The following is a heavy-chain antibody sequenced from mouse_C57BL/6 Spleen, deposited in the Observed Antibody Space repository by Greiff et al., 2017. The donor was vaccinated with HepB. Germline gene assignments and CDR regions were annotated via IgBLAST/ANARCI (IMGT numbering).Heavy chain of an antibody. J-gene: IGHJ4*01. CDR1: GYTFTDYN. V-gene: IGHV1-22*01. CDR2: INPNNGGT. Sequence: VQLQQSGPELVKPGASVKMSCKASGYTFTDYNMHWVKQSHGKSLEWIGYINPNNGGTSYNQKFKGKATLTVNKSSSTAYMELRSLTSEDSAVYYCAKGGYDYGHYYAMDYWGQGTSVTVSS. D-gene: IGHD2-4*01. CDR3: AKGGYDYGHYYAMDY.